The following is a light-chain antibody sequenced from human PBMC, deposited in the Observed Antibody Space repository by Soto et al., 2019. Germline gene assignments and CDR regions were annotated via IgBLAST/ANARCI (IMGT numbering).Light chain of an antibody. CDR2: AAS. CDR1: RRVXNNY. Sequence: DIVLTQYTCTLSSSPGESSTLPCRASRRVXNNYLAWYQQKPGQAPRLLXVAASSRATGSPDRFIGSGSGTEFIRTISRLEPDDFEIYHCHQHGVSTETFGQGTKVDVK. V-gene: IGKV3-20*01. J-gene: IGKJ1*01. CDR3: HQHGVSTET.